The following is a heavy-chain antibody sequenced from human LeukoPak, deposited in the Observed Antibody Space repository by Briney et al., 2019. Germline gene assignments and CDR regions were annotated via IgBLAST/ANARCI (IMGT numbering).Heavy chain of an antibody. CDR1: GGSFSGCY. CDR3: ARGRVYGSGSYFSRFFY. V-gene: IGHV4-34*01. D-gene: IGHD3-10*01. Sequence: SETLSLTCAVYGGSFSGCYWSWIRQPPGKGLEWIGEINHSGSTNYNPSLKRRVTISVDTSKNLFSLKLSSVTAADTAVYYCARGRVYGSGSYFSRFFYWGQGTLVTVSS. J-gene: IGHJ4*02. CDR2: INHSGST.